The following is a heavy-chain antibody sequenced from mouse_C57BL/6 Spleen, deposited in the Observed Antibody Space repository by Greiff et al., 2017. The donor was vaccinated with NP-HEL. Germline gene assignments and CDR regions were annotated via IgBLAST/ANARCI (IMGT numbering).Heavy chain of an antibody. V-gene: IGHV5-16*01. CDR1: GFTFSDYY. Sequence: EVKVVESEGGLVQPGSSMKLSCTASGFTFSDYYMAWVRQVPEKGLEWVANINYDGSSTYYLDSLKSRFIISRDNAKNILYLQMSSLKSEDTATYYCARGGAPSLDVWGTGTTVTVSS. J-gene: IGHJ1*03. CDR2: INYDGSST. CDR3: ARGGAPSLDV. D-gene: IGHD6-1*01.